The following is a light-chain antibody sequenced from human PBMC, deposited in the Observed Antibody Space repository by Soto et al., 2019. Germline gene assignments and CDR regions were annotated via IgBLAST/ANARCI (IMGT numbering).Light chain of an antibody. CDR3: QQYGSSIT. J-gene: IGKJ5*01. CDR1: QSVSSSY. V-gene: IGKV3-20*01. CDR2: GAS. Sequence: ENVLTQSPGTLSLSPGERVTLSFRASQSVSSSYLAWYQQKPGQAPRLLIYGASSRATGIPERFSGSGSGTDFTLTISRLEPEDFAVYYCQQYGSSITFGQGTRLEI.